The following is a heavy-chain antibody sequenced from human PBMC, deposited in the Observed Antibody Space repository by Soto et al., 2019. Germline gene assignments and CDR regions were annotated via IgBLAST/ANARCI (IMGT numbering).Heavy chain of an antibody. J-gene: IGHJ4*02. D-gene: IGHD6-6*01. V-gene: IGHV1-2*02. CDR2: INPNSGGT. CDR1: GYTFTGYY. CDR3: ARVRFRSIAARPGKNYFDY. Sequence: ASVKVSCKAFGYTFTGYYMHWVRQAPGQGLEWMGWINPNSGGTNYAQKFQGRVTMTRDTSISTAYMELSRLRSDDTAVYYCARVRFRSIAARPGKNYFDYWGQGTLVTVSS.